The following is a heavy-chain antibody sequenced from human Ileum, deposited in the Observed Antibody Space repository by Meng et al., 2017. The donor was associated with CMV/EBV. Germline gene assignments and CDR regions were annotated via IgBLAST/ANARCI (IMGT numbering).Heavy chain of an antibody. Sequence: GGSLKISCAASGFTFRFYWMAWVRQAPGKGLEWVANIEQNGNVVKYVDSVKGRFTISRDNVENFLYLQMDSLRGEDTAIYYCASDPEFGALDYWGQGALVTVSS. CDR3: ASDPEFGALDY. J-gene: IGHJ4*02. CDR1: GFTFRFYW. V-gene: IGHV3-7*01. CDR2: IEQNGNVV. D-gene: IGHD3-10*01.